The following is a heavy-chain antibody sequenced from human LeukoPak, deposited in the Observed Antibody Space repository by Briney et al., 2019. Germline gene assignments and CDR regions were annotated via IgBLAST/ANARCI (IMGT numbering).Heavy chain of an antibody. V-gene: IGHV3-7*01. J-gene: IGHJ4*02. D-gene: IGHD6-19*01. CDR2: IKQDGAEK. CDR3: ASGSSGRYFLYFEY. CDR1: GFTFSSYG. Sequence: GGSLRLSCAASGFTFSSYGMHWVCQAPGKGLEWVASIKQDGAEKHYVDSVKGRFTISRDNAENSLYLQMNSLRVEDTAVYYCASGSSGRYFLYFEYWGQGALLTVSS.